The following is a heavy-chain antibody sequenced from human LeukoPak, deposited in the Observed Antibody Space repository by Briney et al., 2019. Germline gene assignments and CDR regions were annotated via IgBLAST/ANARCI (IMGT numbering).Heavy chain of an antibody. V-gene: IGHV4-61*02. D-gene: IGHD6-13*01. CDR2: IYTSGST. J-gene: IGHJ4*02. CDR3: AREEQLAYYFDY. Sequence: SETLSLTCTVSGGSISSGSYYWSWIRQPAGKGLEWIGRIYTSGSTNYNPSLKSRVTISVDTSKNQFSLKLSSVTAADTAVYYCAREEQLAYYFDYWGQGTLVTVSS. CDR1: GGSISSGSYY.